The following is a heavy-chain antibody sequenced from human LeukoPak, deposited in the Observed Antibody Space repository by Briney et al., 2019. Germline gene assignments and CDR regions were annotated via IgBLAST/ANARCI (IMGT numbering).Heavy chain of an antibody. J-gene: IGHJ4*02. CDR2: IKQDGSEK. D-gene: IGHD3-10*01. Sequence: GGSLRLSCAASGFTFSSYWMSWVRQAPGKGLEWVANIKQDGSEKYYVDSVKGRFTISRDNAKNSLYLQMNSLRAEDTAVYYRARADYYGSGSYYKDYWGQGTLVTVSS. CDR1: GFTFSSYW. CDR3: ARADYYGSGSYYKDY. V-gene: IGHV3-7*01.